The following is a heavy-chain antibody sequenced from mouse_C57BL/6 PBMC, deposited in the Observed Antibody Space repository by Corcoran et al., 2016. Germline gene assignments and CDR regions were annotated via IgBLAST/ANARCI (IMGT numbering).Heavy chain of an antibody. Sequence: EVQLQQSGAELVKPGASVKLSCTASGFNIKDYYMHWVKQRPEQGLEWIGRIDPEAGETKYAPKFQGKATITADTSANTAYLRLSSLTSEDTAVYDCARYYYGSQRYVDVWGTGTTVTVSS. CDR1: GFNIKDYY. CDR2: IDPEAGET. D-gene: IGHD1-1*01. CDR3: ARYYYGSQRYVDV. V-gene: IGHV14-2*01. J-gene: IGHJ1*03.